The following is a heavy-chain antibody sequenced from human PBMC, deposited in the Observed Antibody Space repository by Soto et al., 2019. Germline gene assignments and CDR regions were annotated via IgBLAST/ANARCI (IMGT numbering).Heavy chain of an antibody. CDR3: AKRTGYSSGWYFDP. J-gene: IGHJ5*02. V-gene: IGHV3-23*01. D-gene: IGHD6-19*01. Sequence: GGSLRLSCAASGFTFSSYAMSWVRQAPGKGLEWVSGISGSGGSTYYADSVKGRFTISRDNSKNTLYLQMNSLRAEDTAVYYCAKRTGYSSGWYFDPWGQGTLVTVSS. CDR1: GFTFSSYA. CDR2: ISGSGGST.